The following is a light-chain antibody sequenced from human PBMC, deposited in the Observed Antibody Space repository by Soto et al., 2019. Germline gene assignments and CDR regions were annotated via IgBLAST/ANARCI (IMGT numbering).Light chain of an antibody. J-gene: IGLJ2*01. Sequence: QSVLTQPPSGSGAPGQRVTISGTGSSPNIGAGYVVHWYQQLPGRAPKLLIYGNTNRPSGVPDRFSGSKSGTSASLAITGLQAEDEADYYCLSFDSSLSVVFGGGTKVTVL. CDR3: LSFDSSLSVV. CDR2: GNT. CDR1: SPNIGAGYV. V-gene: IGLV1-40*01.